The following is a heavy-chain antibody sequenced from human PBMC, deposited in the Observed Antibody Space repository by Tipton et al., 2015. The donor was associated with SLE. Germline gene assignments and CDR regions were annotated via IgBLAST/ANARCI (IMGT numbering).Heavy chain of an antibody. Sequence: TLSLTCAVYGGSFSGYYWSRIRQPPGKGLEWIGEINHSGSTNYNPSLKSRVTISIDTSKNQFSLKLSSVTAADTAVYYCARGGGSYGSGSYYPMDVGGQGTTVTVSS. CDR3: ARGGGSYGSGSYYPMDV. CDR1: GGSFSGYY. J-gene: IGHJ6*02. D-gene: IGHD3-10*01. V-gene: IGHV4-34*01. CDR2: INHSGST.